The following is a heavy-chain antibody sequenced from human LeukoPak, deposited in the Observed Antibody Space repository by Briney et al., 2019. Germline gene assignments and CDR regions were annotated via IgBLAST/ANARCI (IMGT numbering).Heavy chain of an antibody. Sequence: GSRRLSCAASGFTFSSYSMNWVRQAPGKGLEWVSSVSSSSSYIYYANSVKGRFTISRDNAKTSLDLQMNSLGVEDTAVYYCARWDRLHGVSGQGKPVT. J-gene: IGHJ3*01. CDR2: VSSSSSYI. CDR1: GFTFSSYS. CDR3: ARWDRLHGV. V-gene: IGHV3-21*01. D-gene: IGHD1-14*01.